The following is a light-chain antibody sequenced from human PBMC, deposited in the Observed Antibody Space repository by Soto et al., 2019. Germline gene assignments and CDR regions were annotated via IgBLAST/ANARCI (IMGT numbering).Light chain of an antibody. CDR3: QQYGSSPPKT. V-gene: IGKV3-20*01. J-gene: IGKJ1*01. CDR1: QSVSSN. CDR2: GAS. Sequence: EKVMTQSPATLSVSPGERATLSCRASQSVSSNLAWYQQKPGQAPRLLIYGASSRATGIPVRFSGSGSGTEFTLTISRLEPEDFAVYYCQQYGSSPPKTFGQGTKVDIK.